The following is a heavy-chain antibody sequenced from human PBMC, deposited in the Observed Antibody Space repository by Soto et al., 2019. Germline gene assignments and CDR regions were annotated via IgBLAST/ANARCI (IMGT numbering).Heavy chain of an antibody. V-gene: IGHV3-30*03. CDR3: PTHLGPGAYEDVWGSYRYDSVDI. CDR1: GFTFSSYG. Sequence: WVSLRLCCAASGFTFSSYGMHWVRQAPGKGLEWVAVISYDGSNKYYADSVKGRFTISRDNSKNTLYLQMQSLRAEDTPVYYCPTHLGPGAYEDVWGSYRYDSVDICGKG. D-gene: IGHD3-16*02. J-gene: IGHJ3*02. CDR2: ISYDGSNK.